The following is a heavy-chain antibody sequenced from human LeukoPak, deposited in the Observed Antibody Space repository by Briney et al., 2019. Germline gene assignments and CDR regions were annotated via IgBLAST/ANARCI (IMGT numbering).Heavy chain of an antibody. CDR3: ARAEDILTGNYYFDY. CDR2: INHSGST. CDR1: GGSFSGYY. D-gene: IGHD3-9*01. Sequence: SETLSLTCAVYGGSFSGYYWSWIRQPPGKGLEWIGEINHSGSTNYNPSLKSRVTISVDTSKNQFSLKLSSVTAADTAVYYCARAEDILTGNYYFDYWGQGTLVTVSS. J-gene: IGHJ4*02. V-gene: IGHV4-34*01.